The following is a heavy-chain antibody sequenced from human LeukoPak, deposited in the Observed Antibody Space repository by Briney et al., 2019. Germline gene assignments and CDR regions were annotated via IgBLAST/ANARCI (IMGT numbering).Heavy chain of an antibody. V-gene: IGHV3-74*01. CDR3: ARDSDYYYMDV. CDR2: INSDGSST. Sequence: GGSLRLSCAASGFIFSTYWMHWVRQGPGKGLVWVSRINSDGSSTNYADSVKGRFTISRDNAKNTLYLQMNSLRAEDTAVYYCARDSDYYYMDVWGKGTTVTISS. D-gene: IGHD3-10*01. CDR1: GFIFSTYW. J-gene: IGHJ6*03.